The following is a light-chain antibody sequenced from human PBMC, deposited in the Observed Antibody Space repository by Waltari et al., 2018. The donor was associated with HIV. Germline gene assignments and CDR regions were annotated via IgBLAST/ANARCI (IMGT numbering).Light chain of an antibody. V-gene: IGKV3D-7*01. CDR1: QSVDSTF. J-gene: IGKJ1*01. Sequence: EVVLTQSPATLSLSPGETAPLSCRASQSVDSTFLSWYQQKPGQAPRLLIYGAATRVSGIPPRVSGRGSGTDFTLTISSLYPEDFAVYYCQQDYNLPGTFGQGTRVEIK. CDR3: QQDYNLPGT. CDR2: GAA.